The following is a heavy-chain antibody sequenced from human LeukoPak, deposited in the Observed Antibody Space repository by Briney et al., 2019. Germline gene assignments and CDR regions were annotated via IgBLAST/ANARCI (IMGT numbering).Heavy chain of an antibody. CDR3: ARWYDFWSGYYTGPFDY. D-gene: IGHD3-3*01. V-gene: IGHV4-34*01. J-gene: IGHJ4*02. Sequence: SETLSLTCAVYGGSFSGYYWSWIRQPPGKGREWIGEINNSGSTNYNPSLKSRVTISVDTSKNQFSLKLSSVTAADTAVYYCARWYDFWSGYYTGPFDYWGQGTLVTVSS. CDR1: GGSFSGYY. CDR2: INNSGST.